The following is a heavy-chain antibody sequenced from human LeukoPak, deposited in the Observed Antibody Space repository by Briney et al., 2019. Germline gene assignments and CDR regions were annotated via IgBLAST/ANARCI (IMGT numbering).Heavy chain of an antibody. J-gene: IGHJ4*02. Sequence: GGSLRLPCATSGFSFSHYGMHWVRQAPGKGLEWVSSISSYPTYIYYADSVKGRFTVSRDNAKNSLYLQMNSLRAEDTAVYYCARDRNYPRDQLDYWGQGALVTVSS. D-gene: IGHD4-11*01. CDR3: ARDRNYPRDQLDY. CDR1: GFSFSHYG. V-gene: IGHV3-21*01. CDR2: ISSYPTYI.